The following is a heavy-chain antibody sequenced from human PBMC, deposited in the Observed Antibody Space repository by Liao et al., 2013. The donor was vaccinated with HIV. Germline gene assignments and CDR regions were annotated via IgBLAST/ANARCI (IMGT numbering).Heavy chain of an antibody. Sequence: QVHLQESGPGLLKPSETLSLTCSISGYYWSWIRQPAGKGLEWIGRMYISGSSDYSPSLRSRVTMSVDPSKNQFSLRLKSVTAADTAVYYCARGRAYDFWSGSVPTFDYWGQGTLVTVPS. D-gene: IGHD3-3*01. V-gene: IGHV4-4*07. CDR2: MYISGSS. CDR1: SISGYY. J-gene: IGHJ4*02. CDR3: ARGRAYDFWSGSVPTFDY.